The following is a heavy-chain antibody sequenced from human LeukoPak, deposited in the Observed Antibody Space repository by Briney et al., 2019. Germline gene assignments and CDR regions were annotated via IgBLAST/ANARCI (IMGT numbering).Heavy chain of an antibody. CDR3: ARSTNSGYYNPVDY. CDR2: INPNSGGT. J-gene: IGHJ4*02. CDR1: GYTFTGYY. V-gene: IGHV1-2*02. Sequence: GASVKVSCKASGYTFTGYYMHWVRQAPGQGLEWMGWINPNSGGTNYAQKFQGRVTMTRDTSISTAYMELSRLRSDDPAVYYCARSTNSGYYNPVDYWGQGTLVTVSS. D-gene: IGHD3-3*01.